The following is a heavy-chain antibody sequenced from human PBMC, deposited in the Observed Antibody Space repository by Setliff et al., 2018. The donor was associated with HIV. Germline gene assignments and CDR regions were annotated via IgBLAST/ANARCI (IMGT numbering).Heavy chain of an antibody. V-gene: IGHV4-34*01. Sequence: SETLSLTCAVYGGSFSGYYWSWIRQPPGKGLEWIGEIIHTGSTNYNPSLKSRVTISVDTFKYQFSLRLSSVTAADTAVYYCARGRSCSSSSCYLVYYYYYGMDVWGHGSTVTVSS. D-gene: IGHD2-2*01. J-gene: IGHJ6*02. CDR1: GGSFSGYY. CDR3: ARGRSCSSSSCYLVYYYYYGMDV. CDR2: IIHTGST.